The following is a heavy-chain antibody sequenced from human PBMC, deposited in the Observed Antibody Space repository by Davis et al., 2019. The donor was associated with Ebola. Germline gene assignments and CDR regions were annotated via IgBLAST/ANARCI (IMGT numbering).Heavy chain of an antibody. CDR1: GYTFTGYY. CDR3: ARATFAYNSGWYADY. D-gene: IGHD6-19*01. V-gene: IGHV1-3*01. J-gene: IGHJ4*02. Sequence: AASVPVSCQASGYTFTGYYMHWVRQAPGQRLEWMGWIHGGNGNRKYSQKFQGRVTITMDTSASTAYMELSSLRSEDTAVYYCARATFAYNSGWYADYWGQGTLVTVSS. CDR2: IHGGNGNR.